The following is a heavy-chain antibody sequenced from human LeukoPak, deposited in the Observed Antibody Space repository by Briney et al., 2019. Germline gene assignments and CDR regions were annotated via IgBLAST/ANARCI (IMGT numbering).Heavy chain of an antibody. CDR2: IYYSGST. V-gene: IGHV4-59*01. CDR3: ARVSSSGWYNYFDY. J-gene: IGHJ4*02. Sequence: SETLSLTCTVSGGSISSYYWSWIRQPPGKGQEWIGYIYYSGSTNYNPSLKSRVTISVDTSKNQFSLKLSSVTAADTAVYYCARVSSSGWYNYFDYWGQGTLVTVSS. CDR1: GGSISSYY. D-gene: IGHD6-19*01.